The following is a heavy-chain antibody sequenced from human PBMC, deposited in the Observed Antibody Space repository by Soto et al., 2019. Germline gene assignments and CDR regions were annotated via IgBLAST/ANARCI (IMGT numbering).Heavy chain of an antibody. CDR1: GVSLTSGSHH. J-gene: IGHJ1*01. CDR2: QTGST. Sequence: QVPVQESGPGLEKPSETLSLTCAVSGVSLTSGSHHFLWIRQPPGKGLEWVGQTGSTNYNPSLKSRIGISVDTSKNQSSLNLGSVTSADTAVYYCGVYKAGSGGNGDCGQGTLVTISS. D-gene: IGHD6-19*01. CDR3: GVYKAGSGGNGD. V-gene: IGHV4-61*01.